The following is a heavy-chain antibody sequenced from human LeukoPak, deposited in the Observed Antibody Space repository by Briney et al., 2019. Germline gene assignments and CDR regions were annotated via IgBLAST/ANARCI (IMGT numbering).Heavy chain of an antibody. CDR1: GGSISSSSYY. CDR3: ARYNPIPGNDY. V-gene: IGHV4-39*01. J-gene: IGHJ4*02. CDR2: IYYSGST. D-gene: IGHD1-14*01. Sequence: SETLSLTCTVSGGSISSSSYYWGWMRQPPGKGLKWIGSIYYSGSTYYNPSLKSRVTISVATSKNQFPLKLSSVAAADTAVYYCARYNPIPGNDYWGQGTLVPVSS.